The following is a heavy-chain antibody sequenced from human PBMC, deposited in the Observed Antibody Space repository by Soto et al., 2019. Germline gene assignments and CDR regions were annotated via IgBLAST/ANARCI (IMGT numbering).Heavy chain of an antibody. D-gene: IGHD6-13*01. CDR1: GFSFRNYE. Sequence: PGGSLRLSCVASGFSFRNYEMNWVRQAPGKGLEWLSYISSSGRTMYYADSVKGRFTISRDNAKNSLSLQINSLRAEDTALYYCTRRVKLAIDSWGQGTQVTVSS. J-gene: IGHJ4*02. V-gene: IGHV3-48*03. CDR3: TRRVKLAIDS. CDR2: ISSSGRTM.